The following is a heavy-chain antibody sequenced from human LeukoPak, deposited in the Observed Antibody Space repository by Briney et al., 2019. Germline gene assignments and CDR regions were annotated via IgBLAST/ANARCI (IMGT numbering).Heavy chain of an antibody. CDR1: GFSFSSYN. CDR2: ITTSSSYT. CDR3: ARDPYSGAYGDTYYYFMDV. Sequence: GGSLRLSCEASGFSFSSYNMDWVRQTPGKGLEWISSITTSSSYTFYADSVRGRFTISRDNARNSLYLQMNSLTAEDTAVYYCARDPYSGAYGDTYYYFMDVWGKGTTVTISS. D-gene: IGHD1-26*01. V-gene: IGHV3-21*01. J-gene: IGHJ6*03.